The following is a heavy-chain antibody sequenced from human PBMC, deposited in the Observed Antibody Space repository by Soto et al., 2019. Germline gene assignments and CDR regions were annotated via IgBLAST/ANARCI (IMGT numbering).Heavy chain of an antibody. CDR3: AKDWQQLIIGWFDP. Sequence: HPGGSLRLSCAASGFTFSSYAMSWVRQAPGKGLEWVSAISGSGGSTYYADSVKGRFTISRDNSKNTLYLQMNSLRAEDTAVYYCAKDWQQLIIGWFDPWGQGTLVTVSS. D-gene: IGHD6-13*01. J-gene: IGHJ5*02. V-gene: IGHV3-23*01. CDR1: GFTFSSYA. CDR2: ISGSGGST.